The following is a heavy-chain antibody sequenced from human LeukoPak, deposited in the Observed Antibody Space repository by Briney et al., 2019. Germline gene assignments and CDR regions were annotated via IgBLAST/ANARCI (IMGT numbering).Heavy chain of an antibody. J-gene: IGHJ4*02. CDR1: GYTFTGYG. D-gene: IGHD4-23*01. CDR2: VSTYSGNT. Sequence: GASVKVSCKASGYTFTGYGISWVRQAPGQGHEWMGWVSTYSGNTNYAQKLQGRVTMTTDTSTSTAYMELRSLRSDDTAVYYCARSFYGGNHYFDYWGQGTLVTVSS. V-gene: IGHV1-18*01. CDR3: ARSFYGGNHYFDY.